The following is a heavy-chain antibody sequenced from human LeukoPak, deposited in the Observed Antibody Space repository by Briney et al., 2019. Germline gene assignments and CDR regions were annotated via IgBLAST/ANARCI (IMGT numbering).Heavy chain of an antibody. V-gene: IGHV4-59*01. CDR2: IYYGGST. CDR3: AREYYDFWSGPYMDV. CDR1: GGSFSSYY. J-gene: IGHJ6*03. D-gene: IGHD3-3*01. Sequence: SETLSLTCAVYGGSFSSYYWSWIRQPPGKGLEWIGYIYYGGSTNYNPSLKSRVTISVDTSKNQFSLKLSSVTAADTAVYYCAREYYDFWSGPYMDVWGKGTTVTVSS.